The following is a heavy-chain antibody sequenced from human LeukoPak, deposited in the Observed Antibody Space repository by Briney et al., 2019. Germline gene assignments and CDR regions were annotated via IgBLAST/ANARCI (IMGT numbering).Heavy chain of an antibody. V-gene: IGHV3-21*01. CDR2: ISSSSSYI. D-gene: IGHD2-15*01. CDR1: GFTVSSNY. Sequence: GGSLRLSCAASGFTVSSNYMNWVRQAPGKGLEWVSSISSSSSYIYYADSVKGRFTISRDNAKNSLYLQMNSLRAEDTAVYYCARWVPGDIDYGMDVWGQGTTVTVSS. J-gene: IGHJ6*02. CDR3: ARWVPGDIDYGMDV.